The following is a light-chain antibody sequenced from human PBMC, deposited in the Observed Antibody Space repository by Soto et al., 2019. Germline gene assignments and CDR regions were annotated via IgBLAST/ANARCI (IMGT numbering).Light chain of an antibody. CDR2: AAS. CDR3: QQYYSYLLT. V-gene: IGKV1-9*01. CDR1: QGISSY. Sequence: DIQLTQSPSFLSASVGVRVTIACRASQGISSYLAWYQQKPGKAPKLLIYAASTLQSGVPSRFSGSGSGTDFTLTISCLQSEDFATYYCQQYYSYLLTFGGGTKVDI. J-gene: IGKJ4*01.